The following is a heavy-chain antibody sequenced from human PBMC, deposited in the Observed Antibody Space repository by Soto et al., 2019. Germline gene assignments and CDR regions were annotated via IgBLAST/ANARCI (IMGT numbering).Heavy chain of an antibody. V-gene: IGHV1-18*01. Sequence: QVQLVQSGDEVRKPGSSVKVSCKASGYIFVNYGIAWVRQAPGQGLEWMGWISPYSGNTHYASKVQGRLTMTTDTTTSKAFMGLGSLTSDDTGVYYCAMVDNYSTPPPQDVWGQGTTVTVSS. CDR3: AMVDNYSTPPPQDV. CDR1: GYIFVNYG. D-gene: IGHD4-4*01. J-gene: IGHJ6*02. CDR2: ISPYSGNT.